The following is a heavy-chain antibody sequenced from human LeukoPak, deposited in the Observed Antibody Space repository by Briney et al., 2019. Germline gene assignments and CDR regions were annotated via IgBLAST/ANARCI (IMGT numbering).Heavy chain of an antibody. J-gene: IGHJ5*02. Sequence: PSETLSLTCTVSGGSISCYYWSWIRQPPGKGLVWIGYIYYSGSTNYNPSLKSLVTISVDTSKNQFSLKLSSVTAADTAVYYCASGHYYGSGSYFGWFDPWGQGTLVTVSS. V-gene: IGHV4-59*08. CDR3: ASGHYYGSGSYFGWFDP. D-gene: IGHD3-10*01. CDR2: IYYSGST. CDR1: GGSISCYY.